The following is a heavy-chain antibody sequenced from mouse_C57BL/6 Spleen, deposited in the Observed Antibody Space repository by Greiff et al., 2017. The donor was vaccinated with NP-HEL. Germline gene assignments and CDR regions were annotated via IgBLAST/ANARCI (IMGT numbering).Heavy chain of an antibody. CDR1: GYAFSSYW. V-gene: IGHV1-80*01. CDR3: ARSVVATRYFDV. Sequence: QVQLKESGAELVKPGASVKISCKASGYAFSSYWMNWVKQRPGKGLEWIGQIYPGDGDTNYNGKFKGKATLTADKSSSTAYMQLSSLTSEDSAVYFCARSVVATRYFDVWGTGTTVTVSS. J-gene: IGHJ1*03. D-gene: IGHD1-1*01. CDR2: IYPGDGDT.